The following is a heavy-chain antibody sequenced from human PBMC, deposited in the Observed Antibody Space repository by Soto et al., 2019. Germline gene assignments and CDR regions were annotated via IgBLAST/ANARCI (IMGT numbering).Heavy chain of an antibody. Sequence: ASVKVSCKASGYTFTSYGIHCVRQAPGQRLEWTGWINAGNGNTKYSEKFQGRVTITRDTSASTAYLEPSSLRSEDTAVYYCARDPNDSSAYYHHYYYGMDVWGQGTTVTVSS. CDR1: GYTFTSYG. D-gene: IGHD3-22*01. CDR2: INAGNGNT. CDR3: ARDPNDSSAYYHHYYYGMDV. V-gene: IGHV1-3*01. J-gene: IGHJ6*02.